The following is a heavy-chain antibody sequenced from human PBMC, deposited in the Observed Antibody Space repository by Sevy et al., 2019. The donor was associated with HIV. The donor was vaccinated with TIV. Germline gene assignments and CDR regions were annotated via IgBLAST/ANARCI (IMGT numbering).Heavy chain of an antibody. D-gene: IGHD2-2*01. CDR3: ARHFPSKYCISTSCYGKGYYYGMDV. CDR1: GYTFTSYG. J-gene: IGHJ6*02. CDR2: ISAYNGNT. V-gene: IGHV1-18*01. Sequence: ASVKVSCKASGYTFTSYGISWVRQAPGQGLEWMGWISAYNGNTNYAQKLQGRVTMTTDTSTSTAYMELRSLRSDDTAVYYCARHFPSKYCISTSCYGKGYYYGMDVWGQGTTVTVSS.